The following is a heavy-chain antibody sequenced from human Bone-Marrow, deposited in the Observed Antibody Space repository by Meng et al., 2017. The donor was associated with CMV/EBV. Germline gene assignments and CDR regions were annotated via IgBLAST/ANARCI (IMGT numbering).Heavy chain of an antibody. V-gene: IGHV3-48*03. CDR2: ISSSGSTI. J-gene: IGHJ3*01. Sequence: GGSLRLSCAASGFTFSSYEMNWVRQAPGKGLEWVSYISSSGSTIYYADSVKGRFIISRDNSKNTLHLQMNSLRAEDTAIYFCARDWSTRPSTSWYHDAFDLWGQGTMVTVSS. D-gene: IGHD6-19*01. CDR1: GFTFSSYE. CDR3: ARDWSTRPSTSWYHDAFDL.